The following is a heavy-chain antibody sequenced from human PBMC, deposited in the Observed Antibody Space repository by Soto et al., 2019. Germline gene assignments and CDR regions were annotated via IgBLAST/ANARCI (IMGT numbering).Heavy chain of an antibody. V-gene: IGHV3-66*01. Sequence: EVQLVESGGGLVQPGGSLRLSCAASGFTVSRNYMTWVRQAPGEGPEWVSTIASGDRTYYGDSVKGRFTISRDKSKNTLYLQMNSLRADDTAVYYCASGYCSGGSCYPAYWGQGTLVTVSA. CDR1: GFTVSRNY. CDR3: ASGYCSGGSCYPAY. CDR2: IASGDRT. J-gene: IGHJ4*02. D-gene: IGHD2-15*01.